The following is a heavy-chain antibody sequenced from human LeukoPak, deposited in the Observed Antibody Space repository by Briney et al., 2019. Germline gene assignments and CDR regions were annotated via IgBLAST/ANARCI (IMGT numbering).Heavy chain of an antibody. CDR3: ARQGIRYFDWLPWFDP. CDR2: INHSGST. D-gene: IGHD3-9*01. J-gene: IGHJ5*02. Sequence: SETLSLTCTVSGDSISSYYWSWIRQPPGKGLEWIGEINHSGSTNYNPSLKSRVTISVDTSKNQFSLKLSSVTAADTAVYYCARQGIRYFDWLPWFDPWGQGTLVTVSS. V-gene: IGHV4-34*01. CDR1: GDSISSYY.